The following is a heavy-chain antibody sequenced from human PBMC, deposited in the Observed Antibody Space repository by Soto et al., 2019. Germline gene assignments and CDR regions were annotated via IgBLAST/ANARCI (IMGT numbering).Heavy chain of an antibody. CDR3: AKVGSSWYGPFDY. D-gene: IGHD6-13*01. CDR1: GFTFSGYA. J-gene: IGHJ4*02. Sequence: PGGSLRLSCAASGFTFSGYAMSWVRQAPGKGLEWVSAISGSGGSTYYADSVKGRFTISRDNSKNTLYLQMNSLRAEDTAVYYCAKVGSSWYGPFDYWGQGTLVTVSS. V-gene: IGHV3-23*01. CDR2: ISGSGGST.